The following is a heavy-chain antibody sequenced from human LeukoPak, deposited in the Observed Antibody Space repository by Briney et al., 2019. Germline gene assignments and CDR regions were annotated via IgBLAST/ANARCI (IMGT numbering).Heavy chain of an antibody. D-gene: IGHD3-10*01. CDR3: AGDQGAYGSGSSYFQH. V-gene: IGHV1-2*02. CDR2: INPNSGGT. Sequence: ASVKVSCKASGYTFTGYYMHWVRQAPGQGLEWMGWINPNSGGTNYAQKFQGRVTMTRDTSISTAYMELRSLRSDDTAVYYCAGDQGAYGSGSSYFQHWGQGTLVTVSS. CDR1: GYTFTGYY. J-gene: IGHJ1*01.